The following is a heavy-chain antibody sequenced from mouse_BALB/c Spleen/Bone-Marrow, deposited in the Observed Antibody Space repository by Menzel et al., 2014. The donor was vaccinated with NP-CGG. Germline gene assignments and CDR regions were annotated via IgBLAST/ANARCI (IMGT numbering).Heavy chain of an antibody. D-gene: IGHD2-10*02. CDR1: GFTIKNNN. Sequence: VQLQESGVELAKPGASVKLSCTASGFTIKNNNMHWVKQRPEQGLEWIGRIYPGNGDTTYNPKFKGKATLTADKSSSTAYLQLGTLHSRASPVFSCASGGISTTVWSFDIWGEATPFQVS. CDR2: IYPGNGDT. CDR3: ASGGISTTVWSFDI. J-gene: IGHJ1*01. V-gene: IGHV14-3*02.